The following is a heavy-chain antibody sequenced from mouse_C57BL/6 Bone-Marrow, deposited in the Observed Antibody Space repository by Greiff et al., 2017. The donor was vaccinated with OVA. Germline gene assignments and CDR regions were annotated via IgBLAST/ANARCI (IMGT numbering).Heavy chain of an antibody. J-gene: IGHJ2*01. CDR2: ISDGGSYT. D-gene: IGHD2-4*01. CDR1: GFTFSSYA. CDR3: AREGLRPSYYFDY. Sequence: DVMLVESGGGLVKPGGSLKLSCAASGFTFSSYAMSWVRQTPEKRLEWVATISDGGSYTYYPDNVKGRFTISRDNAKNNLYLQMSHLKSEDTAMYYCAREGLRPSYYFDYWGQGTTLTVSS. V-gene: IGHV5-4*01.